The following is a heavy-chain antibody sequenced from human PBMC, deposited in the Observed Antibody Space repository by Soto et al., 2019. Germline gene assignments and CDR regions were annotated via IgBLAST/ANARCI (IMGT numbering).Heavy chain of an antibody. J-gene: IGHJ4*02. D-gene: IGHD3-3*01. CDR3: AKAPFLYDFWSGYLDY. CDR1: GFTFSSYG. Sequence: QVQLVESGGGVVQPGRSLRLSCAASGFTFSSYGMHWVRQAPGKGLEWVAVISYDGSNKYYADSVKGRFTISRDNSKNTLYLQMNSLRAEDTAVYYCAKAPFLYDFWSGYLDYWGQGTLVTASS. V-gene: IGHV3-30*18. CDR2: ISYDGSNK.